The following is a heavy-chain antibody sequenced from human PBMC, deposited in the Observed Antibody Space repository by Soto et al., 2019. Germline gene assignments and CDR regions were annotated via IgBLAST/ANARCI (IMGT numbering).Heavy chain of an antibody. CDR1: GFTFSSYS. D-gene: IGHD3-3*01. J-gene: IGHJ6*02. CDR2: ISSSSSYI. Sequence: PGGSLRLSCAASGFTFSSYSMNWDRQAPGKGLEWVSSISSSSSYIYYADSVKGRFTISRDNAKNSLYLQMNSLRAEDMAVYYCARDIRFWSGSGMDVWGQGTTGTVSS. V-gene: IGHV3-21*01. CDR3: ARDIRFWSGSGMDV.